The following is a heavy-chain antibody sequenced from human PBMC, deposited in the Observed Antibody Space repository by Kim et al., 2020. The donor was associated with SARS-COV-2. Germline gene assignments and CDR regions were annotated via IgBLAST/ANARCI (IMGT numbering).Heavy chain of an antibody. D-gene: IGHD2-8*01. CDR1: GFTFNDYG. CDR3: ARGLMVGPIDF. CDR2: IKRNGDSI. J-gene: IGHJ4*02. Sequence: GGSLRLSCAVSGFTFNDYGMSWVRQAPGKGLEWVSGIKRNGDSIGYADSVKGRFTISRDNAKNSLYLQMNSLRAEDTALYHCARGLMVGPIDFWGQGILVTVSS. V-gene: IGHV3-20*01.